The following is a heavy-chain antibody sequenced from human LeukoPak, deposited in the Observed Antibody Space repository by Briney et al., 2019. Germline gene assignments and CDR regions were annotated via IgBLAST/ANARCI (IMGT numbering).Heavy chain of an antibody. V-gene: IGHV3-48*03. Sequence: GGSLRLSCAASGFTFSSYEMNWVRQAPGKGLEWVSYISSSGRNIYYTDSVKGRLTLSRDNSKNTLYLQMNTLRAEDTAVYYCAKAPYCSGGSCLNNSQWFDPWGQGTLVTVSS. CDR3: AKAPYCSGGSCLNNSQWFDP. D-gene: IGHD2-15*01. J-gene: IGHJ5*02. CDR2: ISSSGRNI. CDR1: GFTFSSYE.